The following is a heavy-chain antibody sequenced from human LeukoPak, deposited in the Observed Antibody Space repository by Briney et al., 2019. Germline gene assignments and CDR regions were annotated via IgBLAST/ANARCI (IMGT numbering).Heavy chain of an antibody. CDR3: AKHNWNYDS. CDR1: GFTFDDYS. J-gene: IGHJ5*01. D-gene: IGHD1-1*01. V-gene: IGHV3-43*02. Sequence: GGSLRLSCAASGFTFDDYSMHWVRQAPGKGLEWVSLISGDGGTTYYADSVKGRFTISRDNSKNSLNLQMSSLRTEDTALYYCAKHNWNYDSWGQGTLVTVSS. CDR2: ISGDGGTT.